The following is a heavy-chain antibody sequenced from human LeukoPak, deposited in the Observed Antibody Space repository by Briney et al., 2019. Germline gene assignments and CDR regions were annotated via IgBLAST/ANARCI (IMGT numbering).Heavy chain of an antibody. CDR3: ARDSGSYFASR. J-gene: IGHJ4*02. V-gene: IGHV1-2*02. Sequence: ASVKVSCKASGYTFTGYYMHWVRQAPGQGLEWMGWINPNSDDTNYAQKFQGRVTMTRDTSISTAYMELSRLRSDDTAVYYCARDSGSYFASRWGQGTLVTVSS. D-gene: IGHD1-26*01. CDR1: GYTFTGYY. CDR2: INPNSDDT.